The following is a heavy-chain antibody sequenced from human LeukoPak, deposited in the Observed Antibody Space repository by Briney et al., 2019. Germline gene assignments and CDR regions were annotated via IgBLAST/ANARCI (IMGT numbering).Heavy chain of an antibody. Sequence: PGRSLRLSCAASGFTFSSYIIHWVRQAPGKGLEWVAVISYDGSNKYYADSVKGRFTISRDNSKNTLYLQMNSLRAEDTAVYYCARDLTVPPRESLYFDYWGQGTLVTVSS. CDR1: GFTFSSYI. D-gene: IGHD3-10*01. J-gene: IGHJ4*02. CDR2: ISYDGSNK. CDR3: ARDLTVPPRESLYFDY. V-gene: IGHV3-30*04.